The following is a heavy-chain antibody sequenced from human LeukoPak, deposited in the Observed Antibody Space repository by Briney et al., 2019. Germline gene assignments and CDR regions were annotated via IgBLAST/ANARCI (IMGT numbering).Heavy chain of an antibody. D-gene: IGHD5-24*01. V-gene: IGHV4-59*01. J-gene: IGHJ4*02. CDR2: IYSTGNT. CDR3: ARNDGYNFMVPDF. Sequence: PSETLSLTCSVSGGSISSYYWSWIRQPPGKGLEWIGYIYSTGNTNYNPSLRSRVSMSVDTSKNQFSLKLSSVTGADTAVYFCARNDGYNFMVPDFWGQGTLVTVSS. CDR1: GGSISSYY.